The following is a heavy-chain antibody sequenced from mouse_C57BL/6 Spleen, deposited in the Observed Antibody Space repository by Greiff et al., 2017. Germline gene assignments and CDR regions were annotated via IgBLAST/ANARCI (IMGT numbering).Heavy chain of an antibody. CDR2: INPSTGGT. J-gene: IGHJ1*03. CDR3: ARGALTTVGPWYFDV. V-gene: IGHV1-42*01. Sequence: EVQLQQSGPELVKPGASVKISCKASGYSFTGYYMNWVKQSPEKSLEWIGEINPSTGGTTYNQKCKAKATLTVDKSSSTAYMQLKSRTSEDSAVYYCARGALTTVGPWYFDVWGTGTTVTVSS. CDR1: GYSFTGYY. D-gene: IGHD1-1*01.